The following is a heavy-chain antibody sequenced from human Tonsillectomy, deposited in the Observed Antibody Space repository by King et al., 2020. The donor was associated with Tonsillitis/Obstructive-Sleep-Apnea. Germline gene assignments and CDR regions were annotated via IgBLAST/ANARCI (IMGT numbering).Heavy chain of an antibody. CDR3: ARDHLSGWSLFDY. D-gene: IGHD6-19*01. V-gene: IGHV1-69*12. CDR2: IIPIFVTE. Sequence: QLVQSGAEVKKPGSSVKVSCKASGGTFSSYAISWVRQAPGQGLEWMGGIIPIFVTENYAQKFQGKVTITADESTSTAYMELSSLRSEDTAVYYCARDHLSGWSLFDYWGQGTLVTVSS. J-gene: IGHJ4*02. CDR1: GGTFSSYA.